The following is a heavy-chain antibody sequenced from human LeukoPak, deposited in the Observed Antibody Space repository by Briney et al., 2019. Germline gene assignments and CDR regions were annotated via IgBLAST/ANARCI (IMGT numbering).Heavy chain of an antibody. D-gene: IGHD3-9*01. Sequence: GGSLRLSCSASGFTFSSYAMHWVRQAPGKGLEYVSAISSNGGSTYYADSVKGRFTISRDNSKNTLYPQMSSLRAEDTAVYYCVNSEFYDILTGPGGYWGQGTLVTVSS. CDR3: VNSEFYDILTGPGGY. J-gene: IGHJ4*02. V-gene: IGHV3-64D*06. CDR2: ISSNGGST. CDR1: GFTFSSYA.